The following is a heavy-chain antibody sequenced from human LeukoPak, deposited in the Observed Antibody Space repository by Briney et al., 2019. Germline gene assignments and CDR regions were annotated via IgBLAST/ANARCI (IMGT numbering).Heavy chain of an antibody. Sequence: GGSLRLSCAASDFTFSTYSMNWVRQAPGKGLEWVSSISSESSYIYYADSVKGRFPISRDDAKKSLYLQMNSLRADDTAVYFCARYCSSSRCLYYYHMDVWGKGTTVTVSS. CDR1: DFTFSTYS. CDR2: ISSESSYI. D-gene: IGHD2-2*01. V-gene: IGHV3-21*01. J-gene: IGHJ6*03. CDR3: ARYCSSSRCLYYYHMDV.